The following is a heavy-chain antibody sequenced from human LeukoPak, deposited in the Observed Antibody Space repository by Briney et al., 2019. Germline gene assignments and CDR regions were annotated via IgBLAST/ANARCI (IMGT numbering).Heavy chain of an antibody. Sequence: TGGSLRLSCAASGFTFSSYWMSWVRQAPGKGLEWVSSISSSSSYIYYADSVKGRFTISRDNAKNSLYLQMNSLRAEDTAVYYCARAATHYDFWSGYYGTNYYFDYWGQGTLVTVSP. V-gene: IGHV3-21*01. CDR1: GFTFSSYW. CDR2: ISSSSSYI. D-gene: IGHD3-3*01. CDR3: ARAATHYDFWSGYYGTNYYFDY. J-gene: IGHJ4*02.